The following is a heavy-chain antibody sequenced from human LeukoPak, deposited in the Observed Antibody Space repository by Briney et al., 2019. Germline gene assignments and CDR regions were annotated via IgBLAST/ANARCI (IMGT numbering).Heavy chain of an antibody. CDR3: AKGNVKGGKWLPGYFDY. Sequence: GRSLRLSCAASGFIFSSYGMHWVRQAPGKGLEWVAVISYDGSNKYYADSVKGRFTISRDNSKNTLYLQMNSLRAEDTAVYYCAKGNVKGGKWLPGYFDYWGQGTLVTVSS. J-gene: IGHJ4*02. CDR2: ISYDGSNK. V-gene: IGHV3-30*18. D-gene: IGHD6-19*01. CDR1: GFIFSSYG.